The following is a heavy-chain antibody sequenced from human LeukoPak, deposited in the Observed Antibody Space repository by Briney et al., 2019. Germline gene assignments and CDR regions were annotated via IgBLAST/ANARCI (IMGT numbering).Heavy chain of an antibody. CDR3: ATDRLSQELLDY. D-gene: IGHD2-15*01. Sequence: GASVKVSCKASGYTFTDHYIHWVRQAPAQGLEWMGWINPNSGGTNYAQKFQGRVTMTRDTSISTAYMELNRLRSDDTAVYFCATDRLSQELLDYWGQGTLVTVSS. J-gene: IGHJ4*02. CDR2: INPNSGGT. V-gene: IGHV1-2*02. CDR1: GYTFTDHY.